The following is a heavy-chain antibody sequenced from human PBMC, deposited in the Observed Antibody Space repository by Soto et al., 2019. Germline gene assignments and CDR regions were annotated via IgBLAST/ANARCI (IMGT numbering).Heavy chain of an antibody. V-gene: IGHV2-5*02. J-gene: IGHJ5*02. Sequence: QITLKESGPTLVKPTQTLTLTCTFSGFSLSTSGVGVGRIRQPPGKALEWLALIYWDDDKRYSPSLKSRLTITKDTSKNQVVLTITNMDPVDTATYYCAHSGGSWYSPNWFDPWGQGTLVTVSS. CDR3: AHSGGSWYSPNWFDP. CDR1: GFSLSTSGVG. CDR2: IYWDDDK. D-gene: IGHD6-13*01.